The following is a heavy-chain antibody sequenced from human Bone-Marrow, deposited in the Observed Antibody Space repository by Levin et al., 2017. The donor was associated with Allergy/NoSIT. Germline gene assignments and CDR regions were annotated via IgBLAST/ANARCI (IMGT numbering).Heavy chain of an antibody. D-gene: IGHD4-23*01. CDR3: AREIGGKADY. V-gene: IGHV1-46*02. J-gene: IGHJ4*02. CDR1: GYSFNSHY. CDR2: INPSGDTT. Sequence: PAASVKVSCKASGYSFNSHYIHWVRQAPGQGLEWMGIINPSGDTTIYAQKFQGRVTMTRDTSTSTVYMDLSSLRSEDTAIYYCAREIGGKADYWGQGTLVTVSS.